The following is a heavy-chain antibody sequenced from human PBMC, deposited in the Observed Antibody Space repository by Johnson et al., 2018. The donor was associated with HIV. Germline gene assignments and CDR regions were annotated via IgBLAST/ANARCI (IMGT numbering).Heavy chain of an antibody. CDR1: GFTFSNYA. Sequence: MQLVESGGGLVQPGGSLRLSCAASGFTFSNYAMTWVRQAPGKGLEWVSALSGSGGDTYYADCVKGRFTISRDNSKNTLYLQMNSLRAEDTAVYYCAKDRGTTRAFDIWGQGTMVTVSS. CDR3: AKDRGTTRAFDI. D-gene: IGHD2/OR15-2a*01. CDR2: LSGSGGDT. J-gene: IGHJ3*02. V-gene: IGHV3-23*04.